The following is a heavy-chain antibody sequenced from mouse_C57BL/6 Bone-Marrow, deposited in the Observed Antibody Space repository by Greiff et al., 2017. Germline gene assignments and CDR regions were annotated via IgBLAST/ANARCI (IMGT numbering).Heavy chain of an antibody. Sequence: EVKLMESGGDLVKPGGSLKLSCAASGFTFSSYGMSWVRQTPDKRLEWVATISSGGGYTYYPDSVKGRFTISRDNAKNTLYLQMSSLKSEDTAMYYCARQRSFCDYWGQGTTLTVSS. CDR3: ARQRSFCDY. J-gene: IGHJ2*01. CDR2: ISSGGGYT. CDR1: GFTFSSYG. V-gene: IGHV5-6*01. D-gene: IGHD1-1*01.